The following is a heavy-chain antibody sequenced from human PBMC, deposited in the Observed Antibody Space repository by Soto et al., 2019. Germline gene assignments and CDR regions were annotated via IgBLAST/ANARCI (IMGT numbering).Heavy chain of an antibody. CDR3: AKEIKRGYASMDV. J-gene: IGHJ6*02. D-gene: IGHD5-18*01. V-gene: IGHV3-30*18. CDR1: GFTFSSYG. CDR2: ISYDGSNK. Sequence: SGGSVGLSCAASGFTFSSYGMHWVRQAPGKGLEWVAVISYDGSNKYYADSVKGRFTISRDNSKNTLYLQMNSLRAEDTAVYYCAKEIKRGYASMDVSCPAPTVSGSS.